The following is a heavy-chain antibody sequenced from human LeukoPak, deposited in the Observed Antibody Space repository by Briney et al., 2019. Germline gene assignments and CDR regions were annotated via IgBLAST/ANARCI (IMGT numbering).Heavy chain of an antibody. Sequence: PSETLSLTCTVSGGSISSSSYYWGWIRQPPGKGLEWNGSIYYSGRTYYNPSRKSRVTISGDQAKNQFSLKQSSVTADDTAVYVCARPNLYSYCFSDYCGQGTLVTVSS. V-gene: IGHV4-39*01. CDR1: GGSISSSSYY. J-gene: IGHJ4*02. D-gene: IGHD5-18*01. CDR3: ARPNLYSYCFSDY. CDR2: IYYSGRT.